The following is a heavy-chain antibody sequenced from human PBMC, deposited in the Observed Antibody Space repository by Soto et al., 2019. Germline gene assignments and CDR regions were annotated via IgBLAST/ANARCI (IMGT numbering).Heavy chain of an antibody. J-gene: IGHJ6*02. Sequence: SVKVSCKASGGTISSYAISWVRQAPGQGLEWMGGIIPIFGTADYAQKFQGRVTITADESTSTAYMELSSLRSEDTAVYYCASLIAAAGPPHSPRYYYGMDVWGQGTTVTVSS. CDR2: IIPIFGTA. D-gene: IGHD6-13*01. CDR1: GGTISSYA. CDR3: ASLIAAAGPPHSPRYYYGMDV. V-gene: IGHV1-69*13.